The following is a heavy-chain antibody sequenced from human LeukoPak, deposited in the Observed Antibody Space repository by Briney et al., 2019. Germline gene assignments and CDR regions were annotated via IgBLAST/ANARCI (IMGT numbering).Heavy chain of an antibody. CDR1: GFTFSSYE. D-gene: IGHD1-7*01. J-gene: IGHJ4*02. CDR3: ARDFGLTATTESIDY. V-gene: IGHV3-48*03. CDR2: ISSSGSTI. Sequence: GGSLRLSCAASGFTFSSYEMNWVRQAPGKGVEWVSYISSSGSTIYYADSVKGRFTISRDNAKNSLYMQLNSLRAEDTAVYYWARDFGLTATTESIDYWGQGTPVTVSS.